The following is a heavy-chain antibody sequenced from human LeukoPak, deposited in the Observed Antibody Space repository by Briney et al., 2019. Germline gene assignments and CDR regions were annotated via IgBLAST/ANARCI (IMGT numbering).Heavy chain of an antibody. Sequence: PSETLSLTCTVSGGSISSGSYYWSWIRQPAGKGLEWIGRIYTSGSTNYNPSLKSRVTISVDTSKNQFSLKLSSVTAADTAVYYCARAGTQSAFDIWGQGTMVTVSS. V-gene: IGHV4-61*02. CDR2: IYTSGST. J-gene: IGHJ3*02. CDR1: GGSISSGSYY. D-gene: IGHD6-13*01. CDR3: ARAGTQSAFDI.